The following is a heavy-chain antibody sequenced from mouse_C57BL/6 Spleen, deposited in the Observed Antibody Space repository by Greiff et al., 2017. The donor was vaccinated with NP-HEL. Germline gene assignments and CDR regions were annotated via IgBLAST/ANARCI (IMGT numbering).Heavy chain of an antibody. J-gene: IGHJ4*01. CDR2: ISSGSSTI. CDR1: GFTFSDYG. D-gene: IGHD6-1*01. V-gene: IGHV5-17*01. CDR3: ARMTSLSYAMDY. Sequence: EVMLVESGGGLVKPGGSLKLSCAASGFTFSDYGMHWVRQAPAKGLEWVAYISSGSSTIYYADRVKGRFTISRDNAKNTLFLQMTSLRSEDTAMYYGARMTSLSYAMDYLGQGTSGTVAS.